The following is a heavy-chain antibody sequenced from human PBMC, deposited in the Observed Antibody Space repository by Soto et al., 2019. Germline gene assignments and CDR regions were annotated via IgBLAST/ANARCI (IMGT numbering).Heavy chain of an antibody. CDR1: GFTFSSYG. Sequence: GGSLRLSCAASGFTFSSYGMHWVRQAPGKGLEWVAVTSYDGSNKYYADSVKGRLTISRDNSKNTLYLQMNSLRAEDTAVYYCAKDRNTHYDFWSGYFWGQGTLVTVSS. D-gene: IGHD3-3*01. J-gene: IGHJ4*02. V-gene: IGHV3-30*18. CDR2: TSYDGSNK. CDR3: AKDRNTHYDFWSGYF.